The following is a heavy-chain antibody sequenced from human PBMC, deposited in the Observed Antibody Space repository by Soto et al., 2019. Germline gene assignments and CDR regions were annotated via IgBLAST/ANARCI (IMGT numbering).Heavy chain of an antibody. V-gene: IGHV4-39*01. CDR1: GDSISDTIYY. D-gene: IGHD6-19*01. J-gene: IGHJ4*02. Sequence: SETLSLTCIVSGDSISDTIYYWGWVRQSPGKGLEWIGSIHYSGTTQFHPSLKTRVTISVDTSKNEFSLRLRSVTAADTAVYFCARHLKAVAAAMAHWGQGLPVTVSS. CDR2: IHYSGTT. CDR3: ARHLKAVAAAMAH.